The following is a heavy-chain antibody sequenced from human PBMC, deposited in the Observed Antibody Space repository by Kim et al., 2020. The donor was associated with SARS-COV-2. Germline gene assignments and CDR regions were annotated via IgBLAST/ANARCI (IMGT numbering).Heavy chain of an antibody. CDR2: IWYDGSNK. Sequence: GGSLRLSCAASGFIFSSYGMHWVRQAPGKGLEWVAVIWYDGSNKYYADSVKGRFTISRDNSKKTLFLQMNSLRAEDTAVYYCAEDLRSSWYVWGYYYYGTGVSCHEATVTVSS. CDR1: GFIFSSYG. D-gene: IGHD6-13*01. V-gene: IGHV3-33*06. CDR3: AEDLRSSWYVWGYYYYGTGV. J-gene: IGHJ6*02.